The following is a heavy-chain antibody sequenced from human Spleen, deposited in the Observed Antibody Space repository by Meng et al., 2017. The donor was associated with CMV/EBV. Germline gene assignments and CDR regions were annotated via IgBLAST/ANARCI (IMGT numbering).Heavy chain of an antibody. CDR3: ARAPVYDFWSGYYPPYYYGMDV. V-gene: IGHV3-53*01. CDR2: IYSGGST. Sequence: GDSLKISCAASGFTFSSYSMNWVRKAPGKGLEWVSVIYSGGSTYYADSVKGRFTISRYNSKNTLYLQMNSLRAEDTAAYYCARAPVYDFWSGYYPPYYYGMDVWGHGTTVTVSS. CDR1: GFTFSSYS. J-gene: IGHJ6*02. D-gene: IGHD3-3*01.